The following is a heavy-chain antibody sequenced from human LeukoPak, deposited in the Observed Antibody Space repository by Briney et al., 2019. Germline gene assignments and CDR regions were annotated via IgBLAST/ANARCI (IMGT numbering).Heavy chain of an antibody. CDR2: ISNNGGYT. V-gene: IGHV3-23*01. J-gene: IGHJ4*02. CDR3: AKQLGYCSDGSCYFPY. CDR1: GFTFSSSA. D-gene: IGHD2-15*01. Sequence: GGSLRLSCAASGFTFSSSAMSWVRQAPGKGLEWVSAISNNGGYTYYADSVQGRFTISRDNSKSKLCLQMNSLRAEDTAVYYCAKQLGYCSDGSCYFPYWGQGTLVTVSS.